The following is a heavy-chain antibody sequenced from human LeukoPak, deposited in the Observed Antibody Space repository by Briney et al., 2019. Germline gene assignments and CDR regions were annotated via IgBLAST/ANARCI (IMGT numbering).Heavy chain of an antibody. V-gene: IGHV6-1*01. D-gene: IGHD3-22*01. Sequence: SQTLSLTCAISGDSVSSNSAAWIWIRQSPSRGLEWLGRTYYRSKWYNDYAVSVKSRITINPDKAKNQFSLQLDSVTPEDTAVYYCARDAHYDSSGYLDYWGQGTLVTVSS. CDR3: ARDAHYDSSGYLDY. CDR1: GDSVSSNSAA. J-gene: IGHJ4*02. CDR2: TYYRSKWYN.